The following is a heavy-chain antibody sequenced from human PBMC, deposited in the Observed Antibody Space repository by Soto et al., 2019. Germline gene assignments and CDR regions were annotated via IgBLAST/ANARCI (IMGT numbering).Heavy chain of an antibody. CDR2: IASDGSEK. D-gene: IGHD3-16*01. CDR3: AKNDDSFDH. J-gene: IGHJ4*02. Sequence: PGGSLRLSCVASGFTFSAYGMHWVRQAAGKGPEWVAVIASDGSEKYYADSVKGRFTISRDNSRETLFLQMNSLRAEDTAIYYCAKNDDSFDHWGQGVQVTVSS. CDR1: GFTFSAYG. V-gene: IGHV3-30*18.